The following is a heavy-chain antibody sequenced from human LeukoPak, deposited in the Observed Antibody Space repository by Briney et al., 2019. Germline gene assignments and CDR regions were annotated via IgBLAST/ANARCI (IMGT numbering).Heavy chain of an antibody. D-gene: IGHD3-9*01. CDR3: ASDAGDYDISAPFDY. J-gene: IGHJ4*02. CDR2: INPNSGGT. V-gene: IGHV1-2*06. CDR1: GYTFTGYY. Sequence: ASVKVSCKASGYTFTGYYMHWVRQAPGQGLEWMGRINPNSGGTNYAQKFQGRVTMTRDTSISTAYMELSRLRSDDTAVYYCASDAGDYDISAPFDYWGQGTLVTVSS.